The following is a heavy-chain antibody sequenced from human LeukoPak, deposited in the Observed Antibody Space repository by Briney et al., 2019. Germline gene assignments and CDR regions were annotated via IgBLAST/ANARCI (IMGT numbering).Heavy chain of an antibody. CDR1: GFTFRSYG. Sequence: GGSLRLSCAASGFTFRSYGMHWVRQAPGTGLEWVALISYDGSNKYYTDSVKGRFLIFRDTSKNTVDLQMNSLRVEDTAVYYCAGRRSSGWYAYWGQGTLVTVSS. V-gene: IGHV3-30*03. D-gene: IGHD6-19*01. J-gene: IGHJ4*02. CDR2: ISYDGSNK. CDR3: AGRRSSGWYAY.